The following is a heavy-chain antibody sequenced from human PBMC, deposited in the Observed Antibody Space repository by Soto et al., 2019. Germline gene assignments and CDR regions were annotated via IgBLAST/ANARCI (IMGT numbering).Heavy chain of an antibody. Sequence: SSETLSLTCTVSGGSISNYYWSWIRQPPGRGLEWIGDIYYSGSTNYNPSLKSRLSMSVDTSKNHFSLKLSSVTAADTAVYYCARVRQGTAGAFDIWGQGTMVTVSS. D-gene: IGHD3-10*01. CDR2: IYYSGST. V-gene: IGHV4-59*01. CDR3: ARVRQGTAGAFDI. CDR1: GGSISNYY. J-gene: IGHJ3*02.